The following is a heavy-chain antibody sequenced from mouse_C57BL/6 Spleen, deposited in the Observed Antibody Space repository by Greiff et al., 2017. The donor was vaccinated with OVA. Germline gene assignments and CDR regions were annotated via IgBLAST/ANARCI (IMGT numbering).Heavy chain of an antibody. Sequence: EAKLVESGGGLVQPKGSLQLSCAASGFSFNTYAMNWVRPAPGMGLEWVARIRSKSNNYATYYADSVKDRFTISRDDSESMLYLQMNNLKTEDTAMYYCVRRWFAYWGQGTLVTVSA. CDR3: VRRWFAY. CDR1: GFSFNTYA. V-gene: IGHV10-1*01. J-gene: IGHJ3*01. CDR2: IRSKSNNYAT.